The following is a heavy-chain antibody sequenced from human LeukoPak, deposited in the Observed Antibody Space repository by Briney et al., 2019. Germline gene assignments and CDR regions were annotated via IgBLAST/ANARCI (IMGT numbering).Heavy chain of an antibody. Sequence: ASVKVSCKASGYTFTGYYIHWVRQAPGQGLEWMGWINPNSGGTNYAQKFQGRVTMTRDTSISTAYMELSRLRSDDTAVYYCASSSSPNIVVPAAPPVYYYYMDVWGKGTTVTVSS. V-gene: IGHV1-2*02. CDR2: INPNSGGT. CDR3: ASSSSPNIVVPAAPPVYYYYMDV. D-gene: IGHD2-2*01. J-gene: IGHJ6*03. CDR1: GYTFTGYY.